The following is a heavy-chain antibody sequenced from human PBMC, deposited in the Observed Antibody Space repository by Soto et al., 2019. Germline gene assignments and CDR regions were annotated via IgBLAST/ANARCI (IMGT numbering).Heavy chain of an antibody. J-gene: IGHJ4*02. D-gene: IGHD1-7*01. CDR1: GYTFSSHG. V-gene: IGHV1-18*01. CDR2: ISTYNGNT. CDR3: ARSGNWNYASDY. Sequence: RASVKVSCKASGYTFSSHGVTWVRQAPGQGLEWMGWISTYNGNTNYEQKIQDRVTMTTDTSTNTAYMEMRSLRSDDTAVYYCARSGNWNYASDYWGQGTLVTV.